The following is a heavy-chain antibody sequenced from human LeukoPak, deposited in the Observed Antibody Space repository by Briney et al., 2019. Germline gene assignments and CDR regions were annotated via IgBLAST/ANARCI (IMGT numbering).Heavy chain of an antibody. D-gene: IGHD2-2*01. J-gene: IGHJ4*02. CDR1: GFTFDDYA. Sequence: GGSLRLSCAASGFTFDDYAMHWVRQAPGKGLEWVSGISWNSGSIGYADSVKGRFTISRDNAKNSLYLQMNSLRAEDTAVYYCARDGDCSSTSCPPSDYWGQGTLVTVSS. CDR3: ARDGDCSSTSCPPSDY. V-gene: IGHV3-9*01. CDR2: ISWNSGSI.